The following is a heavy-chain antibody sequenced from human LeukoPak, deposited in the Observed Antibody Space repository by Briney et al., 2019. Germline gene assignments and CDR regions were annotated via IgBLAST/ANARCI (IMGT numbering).Heavy chain of an antibody. J-gene: IGHJ4*02. CDR3: AKVGYSSLHDY. CDR1: GFTFSTYS. Sequence: AGGSLRLSCAASGFTFSTYSMTWVRQGPGKGLEWVSSIYPSGDSTFYADSVKGRFTISRDNSKNTLYLQMNSLRAEDTAVYYCAKVGYSSLHDYWGQGTLVTVSS. V-gene: IGHV3-23*01. CDR2: IYPSGDST. D-gene: IGHD6-19*01.